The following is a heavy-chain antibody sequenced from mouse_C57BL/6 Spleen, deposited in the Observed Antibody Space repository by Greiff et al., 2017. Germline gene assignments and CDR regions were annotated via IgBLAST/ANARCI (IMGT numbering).Heavy chain of an antibody. CDR2: ISYDGSN. D-gene: IGHD2-5*01. V-gene: IGHV3-6*01. Sequence: VQLKESGPGLVKPSQSLSLTCSVTGYSITSGYYWNWIRQFPGNKLEWMGYISYDGSNNYNPSLKNRISITRDTSKNQFFLKLNSVTTEDTATYYCARDDYSNYDAMDYWGQGTSVTVSS. J-gene: IGHJ4*01. CDR3: ARDDYSNYDAMDY. CDR1: GYSITSGYY.